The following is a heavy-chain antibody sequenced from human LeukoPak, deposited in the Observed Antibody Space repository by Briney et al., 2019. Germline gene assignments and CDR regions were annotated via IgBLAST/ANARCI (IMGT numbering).Heavy chain of an antibody. CDR2: IYYDGRT. Sequence: SETLSLACTVSGVSISSSTYSWDWIRQPPGKGLEWIGCIYYDGRTHYNPSLKSRVSFSIDTSKNQFSLSLTSVTAADTAVYYCTTRGKSPPTGMDVWGQGTTVIVSS. V-gene: IGHV4-39*01. CDR3: TTRGKSPPTGMDV. J-gene: IGHJ6*02. CDR1: GVSISSSTYS.